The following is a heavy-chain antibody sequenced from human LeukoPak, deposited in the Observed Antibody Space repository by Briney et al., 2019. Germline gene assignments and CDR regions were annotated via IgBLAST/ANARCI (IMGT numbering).Heavy chain of an antibody. V-gene: IGHV4-31*03. J-gene: IGHJ4*02. CDR3: ARAQSGYYADY. CDR2: IYCSGST. D-gene: IGHD3-3*01. CDR1: GGSISSGGYY. Sequence: PSETLSLTCTVSGGSISSGGYYWSWIRQHPGKGLEWIGYIYCSGSTYYNPSLKSRVTISVDTSKNQFSLKLSSVTAADTAVYYCARAQSGYYADYWGQGTLVTVSS.